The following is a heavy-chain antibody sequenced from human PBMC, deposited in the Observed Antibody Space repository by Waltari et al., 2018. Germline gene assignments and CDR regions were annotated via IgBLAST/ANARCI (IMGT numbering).Heavy chain of an antibody. CDR3: AAVSRVSCVNGVCQYYYFGMDV. V-gene: IGHV4-4*02. Sequence: QVQLQESGPGLVKPSGTLSLTCAVSGASISISKWWSWFRQSPGTGLEWIGEIYHSGTAFYSPALKSRVTISIDKSKNQFSLELTSVTAADAAIYYCAAVSRVSCVNGVCQYYYFGMDVWGQGTAVTVSS. D-gene: IGHD2-8*01. J-gene: IGHJ6*02. CDR2: IYHSGTA. CDR1: GASISISKW.